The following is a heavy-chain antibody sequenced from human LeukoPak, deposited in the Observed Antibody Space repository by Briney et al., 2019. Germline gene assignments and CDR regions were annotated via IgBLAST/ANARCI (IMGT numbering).Heavy chain of an antibody. CDR1: GDTFTSYG. CDR2: ISAYNGNT. J-gene: IGHJ6*03. Sequence: ASVKVSCKASGDTFTSYGISWVRQAPGQGLEWMGWISAYNGNTNYAQKLQGRVTMTTDTSTRTAYMELRSLRSDDTAVYYCAGSMVRGLYYYYMDVWGKGTTVTVSS. CDR3: AGSMVRGLYYYYMDV. D-gene: IGHD3-10*01. V-gene: IGHV1-18*01.